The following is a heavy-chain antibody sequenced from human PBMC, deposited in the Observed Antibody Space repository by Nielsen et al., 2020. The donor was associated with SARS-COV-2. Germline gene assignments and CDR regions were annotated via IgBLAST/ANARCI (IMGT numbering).Heavy chain of an antibody. CDR3: ARHISPWLSSDAFDI. CDR1: GGSISSSSYY. D-gene: IGHD6-19*01. Sequence: SCTVSGGSISSSSYYWGWIRQPPGKGLEWIGSIYYSGSTYYNPSLKSRVTISVDTSKNQFSLKLSSVTAADTAVYYCARHISPWLSSDAFDIWGQGTMVTVSS. J-gene: IGHJ3*02. CDR2: IYYSGST. V-gene: IGHV4-39*01.